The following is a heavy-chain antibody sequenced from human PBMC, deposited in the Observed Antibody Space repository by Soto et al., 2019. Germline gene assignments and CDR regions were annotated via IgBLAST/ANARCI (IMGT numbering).Heavy chain of an antibody. V-gene: IGHV5-51*01. D-gene: IGHD5-12*01. Sequence: EVQLVQSGAEVKKPGESLKISCKGSGYIFTNYWIAWVRQMPGKGLEWMGIIYPDDSDTRYSPSFQGQVTISADRSINTAYLQWSSLKASDTAIYYCARRGGYNSPFEYWGQGTLVTVSS. J-gene: IGHJ4*02. CDR2: IYPDDSDT. CDR3: ARRGGYNSPFEY. CDR1: GYIFTNYW.